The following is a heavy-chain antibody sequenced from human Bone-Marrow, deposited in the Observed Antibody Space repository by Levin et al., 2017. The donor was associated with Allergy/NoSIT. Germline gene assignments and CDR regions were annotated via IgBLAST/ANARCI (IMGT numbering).Heavy chain of an antibody. CDR2: ISGSGGSP. D-gene: IGHD4-17*01. V-gene: IGHV3-23*01. Sequence: GESLKISCPVSGVSFSKFAMNWVRQAPGKGLEWVSGISGSGGSPFYADSVKGRFTMSRDNSKNTLYLHMNSLTAADTAVYYCTKSFYGDYGGYTWLAAWGQGTLVTVSS. CDR1: GVSFSKFA. J-gene: IGHJ5*02. CDR3: TKSFYGDYGGYTWLAA.